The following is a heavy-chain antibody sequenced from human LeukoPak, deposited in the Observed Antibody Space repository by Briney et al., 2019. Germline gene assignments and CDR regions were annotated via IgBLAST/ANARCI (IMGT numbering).Heavy chain of an antibody. CDR2: INPNTGGT. CDR3: SRDKGYYDSSGYSLNSFDI. CDR1: GYTFTDYY. Sequence: ASVNVSCQASGYTFTDYYMHWVRQAAGQGLDWMGWINPNTGGTDYAQKCQGRVTMTRDTSISTPYMELSTLRSDDTAVYYCSRDKGYYDSSGYSLNSFDIWGQGTMVTVSS. D-gene: IGHD3-22*01. V-gene: IGHV1-2*02. J-gene: IGHJ3*02.